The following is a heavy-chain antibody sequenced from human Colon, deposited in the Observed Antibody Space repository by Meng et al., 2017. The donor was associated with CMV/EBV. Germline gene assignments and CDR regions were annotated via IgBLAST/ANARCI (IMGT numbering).Heavy chain of an antibody. J-gene: IGHJ4*02. V-gene: IGHV3-72*01. CDR2: IRNKVNSYTT. CDR3: ARVRKGMVGQTTFDY. Sequence: GESLKISCEGSGFMFSYYWMTWVRQAPGKGLEWVGRIRNKVNSYTTLYAASVEGRFTVSRDDSKNSVFLQMNSLKTEDTAVYYCARVRKGMVGQTTFDYWGQGTLVTVSS. CDR1: GFMFSYYW. D-gene: IGHD1-26*01.